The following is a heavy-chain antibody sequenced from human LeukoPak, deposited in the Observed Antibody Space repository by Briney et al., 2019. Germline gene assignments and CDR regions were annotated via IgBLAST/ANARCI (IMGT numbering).Heavy chain of an antibody. V-gene: IGHV3-30*04. CDR2: ISYDESNK. CDR3: AREDGELGRGY. J-gene: IGHJ4*02. Sequence: PGGSLRLSCAASGFTFSSYDMHWVRQAPGKGLEWVAVISYDESNKYYADSVKGRFTISRDNSKNTLYLQMNSLRAEDTAVYYCAREDGELGRGYWGQGTLVTVSS. D-gene: IGHD3-10*01. CDR1: GFTFSSYD.